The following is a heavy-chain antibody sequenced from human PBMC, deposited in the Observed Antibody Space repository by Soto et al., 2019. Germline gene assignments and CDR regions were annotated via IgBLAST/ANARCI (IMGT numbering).Heavy chain of an antibody. J-gene: IGHJ5*02. CDR1: GYTFTSYS. Sequence: GASVKVSCKASGYTFTSYSMHWVLQAPGQRLEWMGWINAGNGNTKYSQKFQGRVTITRDTSASTAYMELSSLRSEDTAVYYCARGARDSSGYYYRRWFDPWGQGTLVTVSS. D-gene: IGHD3-22*01. V-gene: IGHV1-3*01. CDR3: ARGARDSSGYYYRRWFDP. CDR2: INAGNGNT.